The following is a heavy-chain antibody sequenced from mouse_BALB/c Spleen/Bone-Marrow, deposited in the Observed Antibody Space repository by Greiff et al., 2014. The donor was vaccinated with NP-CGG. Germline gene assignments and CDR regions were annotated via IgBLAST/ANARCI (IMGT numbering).Heavy chain of an antibody. CDR1: GFNIEDTY. CDR2: IDPANGNT. Sequence: VQLKQSGAELVKPGASVKLSCTASGFNIEDTYMHWVKQRPEQGLEWIGRIDPANGNTKYDPKFQGKATITADTSSNTAYLQLSSLTSEDPAVYYCAGFGITKEEGYYYAMDYWSQGTSVPVSS. D-gene: IGHD2-4*01. V-gene: IGHV14-3*02. J-gene: IGHJ4*01. CDR3: AGFGITKEEGYYYAMDY.